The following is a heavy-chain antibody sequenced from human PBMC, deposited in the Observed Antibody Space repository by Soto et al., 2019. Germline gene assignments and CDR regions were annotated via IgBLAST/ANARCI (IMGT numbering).Heavy chain of an antibody. CDR2: ISYDGSNT. D-gene: IGHD3-22*01. Sequence: GGSLRLSCAASGLTSSSYSINWVRQAPGMGLEWVAVISYDGSNTYYADSVKGRFTISRDNSRNTLFLQMNSLRAEDTAVYYCARDYYKYYDSSGYYRSPAYWGQGTLVTVSS. CDR1: GLTSSSYS. V-gene: IGHV3-30-3*01. CDR3: ARDYYKYYDSSGYYRSPAY. J-gene: IGHJ4*02.